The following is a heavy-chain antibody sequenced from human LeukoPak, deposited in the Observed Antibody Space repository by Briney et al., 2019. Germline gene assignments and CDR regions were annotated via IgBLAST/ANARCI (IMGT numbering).Heavy chain of an antibody. J-gene: IGHJ4*02. CDR3: TRVAAAGAYFDY. V-gene: IGHV3-49*04. CDR2: IRSKAYGGTT. Sequence: GGSLRLSCTASGFTFGDYAMSWVRQAPGKGLEWVGFIRSKAYGGTTEYAASVKGRFTLSRDDSKSIASLQMNGLKTEDTAVYYCTRVAAAGAYFDYWGQGTLVTVSS. CDR1: GFTFGDYA. D-gene: IGHD6-13*01.